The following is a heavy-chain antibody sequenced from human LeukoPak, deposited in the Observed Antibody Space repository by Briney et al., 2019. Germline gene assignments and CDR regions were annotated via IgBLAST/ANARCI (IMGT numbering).Heavy chain of an antibody. CDR1: GYAFTGYF. CDR2: LNPDSGST. CDR3: ARGLKTVFFSYYLDV. J-gene: IGHJ6*03. D-gene: IGHD2/OR15-2a*01. Sequence: ASVKVSCKTSGYAFTGYFIHWVRQVPGQGLEWMGWLNPDSGSTKSAEKFQGRVTMTRDTSVSTAYMDLTSLKSDDAGLYYCARGLKTVFFSYYLDVWGKGTTVTVSS. V-gene: IGHV1-2*02.